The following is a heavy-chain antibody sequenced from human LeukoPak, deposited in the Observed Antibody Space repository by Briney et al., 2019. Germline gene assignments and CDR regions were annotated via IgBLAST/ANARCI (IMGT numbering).Heavy chain of an antibody. V-gene: IGHV3-23*01. CDR3: ARVLTLWFGALDY. D-gene: IGHD3-10*01. CDR2: ISGSGTTT. CDR1: GFMFTDHA. J-gene: IGHJ4*02. Sequence: GGSPRLSCAASGFMFTDHALSWVRQAPGKGLEWVSSISGSGTTTYYAESVRGRFTISRDNSKNTVYLQMNSLRADDTALYYCARVLTLWFGALDYWGQGRMVSV.